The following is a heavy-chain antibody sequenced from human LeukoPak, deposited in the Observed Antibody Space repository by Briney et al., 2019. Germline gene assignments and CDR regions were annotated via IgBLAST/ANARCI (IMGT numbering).Heavy chain of an antibody. V-gene: IGHV1-69*06. Sequence: GASVKVSCKASGGTFSSYAISWVRQAPGQGLEWMGGIIPIFGTANYAQKFQGRVTMTEDTSTDTAYMELSSLRSEDTAVYYCATDSGSTLWFGELSWGQGTLVTVSS. J-gene: IGHJ4*02. D-gene: IGHD3-10*01. CDR3: ATDSGSTLWFGELS. CDR2: IIPIFGTA. CDR1: GGTFSSYA.